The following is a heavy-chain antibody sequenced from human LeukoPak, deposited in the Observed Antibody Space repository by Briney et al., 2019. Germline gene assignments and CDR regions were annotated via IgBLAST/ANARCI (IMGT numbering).Heavy chain of an antibody. Sequence: PGGSLRLSCAASGFTFSSYAMSWVRQAPGKGLEWVSTIDSGGSTYYADSVKGRFTISRDNSKNTLYLQMSSLRVEDTAIYFCAKETAALGTESLDYWGQGALVTVSS. V-gene: IGHV3-23*01. D-gene: IGHD6-13*01. CDR3: AKETAALGTESLDY. CDR1: GFTFSSYA. J-gene: IGHJ4*02. CDR2: IDSGGST.